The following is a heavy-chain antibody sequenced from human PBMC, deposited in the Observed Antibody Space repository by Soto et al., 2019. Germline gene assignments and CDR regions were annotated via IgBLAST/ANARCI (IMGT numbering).Heavy chain of an antibody. D-gene: IGHD7-27*01. J-gene: IGHJ6*02. CDR1: GYIFSNYG. CDR3: AKWGLSGHGMDV. CDR2: TSYDGSKK. V-gene: IGHV3-30*18. Sequence: QVQLVESGGGVVQPWRSLRLSCAASGYIFSNYGMHWVRQAPGQGLEGVAVTSYDGSKKYYADSVKGRFTISKDNSKNTVYLQMNSLRIEDTAVYYWAKWGLSGHGMDVWGQGTTVTVSS.